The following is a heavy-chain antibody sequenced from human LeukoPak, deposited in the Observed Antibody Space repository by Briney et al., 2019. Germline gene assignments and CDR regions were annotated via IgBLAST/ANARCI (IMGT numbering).Heavy chain of an antibody. Sequence: GGSLRLSCAASGFTFSSYWMSWVRQAPGKGLEWVANIKQDGSEKYYVDSVKGRFTISRDNAKNSLYLQMNSLRAEDTAVYYCAREGYYNGEYYFDYWGQGTLVTVSS. CDR3: AREGYYNGEYYFDY. CDR1: GFTFSSYW. D-gene: IGHD3-9*01. J-gene: IGHJ4*02. V-gene: IGHV3-7*01. CDR2: IKQDGSEK.